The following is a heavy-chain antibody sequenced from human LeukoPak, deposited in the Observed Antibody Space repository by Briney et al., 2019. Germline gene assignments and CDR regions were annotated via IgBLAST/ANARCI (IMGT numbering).Heavy chain of an antibody. CDR3: ARENEIAAAAFGWFDP. D-gene: IGHD6-13*01. Sequence: SETLSLTCTVSGDSISSGDYYWSWIRQPAGKGLEWIGRISSSGSTNYNPSLKSRVTISVDTSKNQFSLKLSSVTAADTAVYYCARENEIAAAAFGWFDPWGQGTLVTVSS. CDR1: GDSISSGDYY. CDR2: ISSSGST. J-gene: IGHJ5*02. V-gene: IGHV4-61*02.